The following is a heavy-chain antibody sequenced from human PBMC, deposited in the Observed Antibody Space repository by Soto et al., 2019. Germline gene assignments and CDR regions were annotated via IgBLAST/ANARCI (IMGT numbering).Heavy chain of an antibody. CDR1: DTTHW. Sequence: LKISCKASDTTHWIGWVRQKPGKGLEWMGIIYPGDSDTKYSPSFQGQVTISVDKSISTAYLHWSSLKASDTATYYCARLVNYYFGMDVWGLGTTVTVSS. V-gene: IGHV5-51*01. CDR2: IYPGDSDT. CDR3: ARLVNYYFGMDV. J-gene: IGHJ6*02.